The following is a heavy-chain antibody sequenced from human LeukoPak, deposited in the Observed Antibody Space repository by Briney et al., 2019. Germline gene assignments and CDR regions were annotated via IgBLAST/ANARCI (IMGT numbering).Heavy chain of an antibody. CDR1: GYSFRDHH. Sequence: ASVKVSCKALGYSFRDHHVIWVRQAPGQGLEWMGWIHPGTGDTKFGQNFQGRLTMTWDTSITTAYMDLIELTSDDTAVYYCSSHDGPGPVWGQGALVTASS. J-gene: IGHJ4*02. D-gene: IGHD3-10*01. CDR3: SSHDGPGPV. CDR2: IHPGTGDT. V-gene: IGHV1-2*02.